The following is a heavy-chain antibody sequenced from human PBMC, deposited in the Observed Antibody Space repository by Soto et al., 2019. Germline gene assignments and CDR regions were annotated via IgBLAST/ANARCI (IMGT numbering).Heavy chain of an antibody. V-gene: IGHV4-59*01. CDR3: TKYRRTAAEGYSFDY. D-gene: IGHD2-15*01. J-gene: IGHJ4*02. CDR1: GGSISGSY. Sequence: PFETLSLTCTVSGGSISGSYWSWIRQTPGKVLDWVGYIHYSGSTNYNPSLKSRVTMSVDSAKNQFSLQLSPVTAADTAVYFCTKYRRTAAEGYSFDYWGQGALVTVSS. CDR2: IHYSGST.